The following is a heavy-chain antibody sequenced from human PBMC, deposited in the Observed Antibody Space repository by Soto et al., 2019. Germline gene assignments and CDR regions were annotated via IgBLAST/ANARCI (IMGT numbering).Heavy chain of an antibody. V-gene: IGHV3-30-3*01. CDR1: GFTFSSYA. CDR3: AVEYDSSGYSDAIDI. D-gene: IGHD3-22*01. Sequence: QVQLVESGGGVVQPGRSLRLTCAASGFTFSSYAMHWVRQAPGKGLEWVAVISYDGSNKYYEDSVKGRFTISRDNSENMLYLQMNSRRAEDTAVYYCAVEYDSSGYSDAIDIWGQGTMVTDSS. CDR2: ISYDGSNK. J-gene: IGHJ3*02.